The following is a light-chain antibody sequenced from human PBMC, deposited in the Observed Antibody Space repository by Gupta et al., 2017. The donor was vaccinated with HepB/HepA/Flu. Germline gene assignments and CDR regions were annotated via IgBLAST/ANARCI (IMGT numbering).Light chain of an antibody. CDR2: GAS. CDR3: QQDGSSSFT. CDR1: QSVSSSY. Sequence: DIVLTQSPGTLSLSPGERATLACRASQSVSSSYLAWYQQKPGQAPRLLIYGASSRASGIPDRFSGSGSGTDFTLTISRLEPEDFAVYFCQQDGSSSFTFGHGTKVDVK. V-gene: IGKV3-20*01. J-gene: IGKJ3*01.